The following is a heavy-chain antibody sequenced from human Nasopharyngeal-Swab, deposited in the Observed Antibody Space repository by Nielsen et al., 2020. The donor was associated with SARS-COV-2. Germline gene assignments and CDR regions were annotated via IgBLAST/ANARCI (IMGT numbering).Heavy chain of an antibody. D-gene: IGHD3-22*01. CDR1: GFTVSSNY. CDR3: ARDPVVNAFDI. J-gene: IGHJ3*02. V-gene: IGHV3-66*01. Sequence: GESLKISCAASGFTVSSNYMSWVRQAPGKGLEWVSVIYSGGGTYYADSVKGRFTISRDNSKNTLYLQMNSLRAEDTAVYYCARDPVVNAFDIWGQGTMVTVSS. CDR2: IYSGGGT.